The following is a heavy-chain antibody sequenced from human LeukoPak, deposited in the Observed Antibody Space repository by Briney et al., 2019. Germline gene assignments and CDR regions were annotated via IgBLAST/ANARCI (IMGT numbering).Heavy chain of an antibody. CDR2: ISATGDT. J-gene: IGHJ4*02. CDR3: ARQAPGSYRDLDY. Sequence: PGGSLRLSCATSGFTLRNYNMNSVRQATGKGQEWVSGISATGDTYYSGSVKGRFTISRENAKSSFYLQMNSLRDGDTAVYYCARQAPGSYRDLDYWGQGTLVTVSS. V-gene: IGHV3-13*04. CDR1: GFTLRNYN. D-gene: IGHD3-16*02.